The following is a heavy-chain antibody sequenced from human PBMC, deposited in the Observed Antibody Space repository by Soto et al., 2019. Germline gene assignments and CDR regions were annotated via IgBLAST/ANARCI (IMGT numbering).Heavy chain of an antibody. CDR3: TTGDRYYYDSSLSNRAQYYYGMDV. V-gene: IGHV3-72*01. Sequence: GGSLRLSCAGSGFTLSDHYIDWVRQAPGKGLEWVGRSRDKAQGYSTAYAASVKGRFTTSRDESKNSVYLQMNSLKTEDTAVYYCTTGDRYYYDSSLSNRAQYYYGMDVWGQGTTVTVSS. CDR1: GFTLSDHY. J-gene: IGHJ6*02. CDR2: SRDKAQGYST. D-gene: IGHD3-22*01.